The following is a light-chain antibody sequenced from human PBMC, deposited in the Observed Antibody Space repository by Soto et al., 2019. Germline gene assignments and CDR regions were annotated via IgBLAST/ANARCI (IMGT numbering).Light chain of an antibody. Sequence: DIVMTQSPDSLAVSLGERATINCKSSQSVLYSSNNKNYLTWYQQKPGQPPKVLIYWASTRESGVPDRFSGSGCGTDFTLTISGLQAEDVAVYYCEQCYSTPRTFGQGTKVEIK. CDR2: WAS. CDR1: QSVLYSSNNKNY. V-gene: IGKV4-1*01. J-gene: IGKJ1*01. CDR3: EQCYSTPRT.